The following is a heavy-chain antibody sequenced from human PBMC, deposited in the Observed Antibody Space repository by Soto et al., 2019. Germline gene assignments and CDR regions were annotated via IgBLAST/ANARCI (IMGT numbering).Heavy chain of an antibody. J-gene: IGHJ4*02. CDR3: ASFEYGSGSYVDY. D-gene: IGHD3-10*01. V-gene: IGHV4-31*03. CDR1: GGSISSGGYY. CDR2: IYYSGST. Sequence: PSGTLSLTCTVSGGSISSGGYYWSWIRQHPGKGLEWIGYIYYSGSTYYNPSLKSRVTISVDTSKNQFSLKLSSVTAADTAVYYCASFEYGSGSYVDYWGQGTLVTVSS.